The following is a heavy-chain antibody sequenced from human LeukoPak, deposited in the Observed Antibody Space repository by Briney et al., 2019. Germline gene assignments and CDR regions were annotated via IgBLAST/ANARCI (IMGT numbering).Heavy chain of an antibody. CDR3: ARSPYETEATWFLVDY. V-gene: IGHV1-2*02. CDR2: INPNSGGT. D-gene: IGHD6-25*01. Sequence: ASVKVSCKASGYTFTGDYMRWVRQAPGQGLEWVGWINPNSGGTNYAQKFQGRVTMTRDTSISTAYMELSRLRSDDTAVYYCARSPYETEATWFLVDYWGQGTLVTVSS. CDR1: GYTFTGDY. J-gene: IGHJ4*02.